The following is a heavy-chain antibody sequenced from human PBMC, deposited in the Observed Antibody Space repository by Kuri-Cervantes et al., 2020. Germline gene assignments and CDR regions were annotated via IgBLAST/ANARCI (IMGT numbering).Heavy chain of an antibody. D-gene: IGHD6-19*01. Sequence: ASVKVSCKASGYTFTSYYMHWVRQAPGQGLEWMGIINPSGGSTSYAQKFQGRVTITADKSTSTAYMELSSLRSEDTAVYYCARDRIAVAGYFDYWGQGTLVTVSS. CDR3: ARDRIAVAGYFDY. V-gene: IGHV1-46*01. J-gene: IGHJ4*02. CDR1: GYTFTSYY. CDR2: INPSGGST.